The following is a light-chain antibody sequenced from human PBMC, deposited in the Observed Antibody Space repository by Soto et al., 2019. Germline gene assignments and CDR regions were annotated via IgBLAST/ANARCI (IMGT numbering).Light chain of an antibody. CDR3: SSYAGSNNRV. V-gene: IGLV2-8*01. CDR2: EVS. CDR1: SSDVGGYNY. J-gene: IGLJ3*02. Sequence: QSVLTQPPSASGSPGQSVTISCTGTSSDVGGYNYVSWYQQHPGKAPKLMIYEVSKRPSGVPDRFSGSKSGNTASLTVSGLQAEDEADYYCSSYAGSNNRVFGGGTKVTV.